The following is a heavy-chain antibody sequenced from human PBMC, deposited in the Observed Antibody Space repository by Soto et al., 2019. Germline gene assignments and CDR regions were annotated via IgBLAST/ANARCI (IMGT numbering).Heavy chain of an antibody. Sequence: EVQLVESGGGLVKPGGSLRLSCAASGFTFSSYSMNWVRQAPGKGLEWVSSISSSSSYIYYADSVKGRFTISRDNAKNSLYLQMNSLRAEDTAVYYCARDTVDTAMVTYNYYYMDVWGKGTTVTVSS. D-gene: IGHD5-18*01. CDR1: GFTFSSYS. J-gene: IGHJ6*03. V-gene: IGHV3-21*01. CDR2: ISSSSSYI. CDR3: ARDTVDTAMVTYNYYYMDV.